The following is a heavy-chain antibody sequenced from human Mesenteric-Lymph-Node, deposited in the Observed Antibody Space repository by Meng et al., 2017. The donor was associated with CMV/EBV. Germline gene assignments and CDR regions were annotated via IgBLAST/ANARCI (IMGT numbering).Heavy chain of an antibody. J-gene: IGHJ4*02. Sequence: GGSLRLSCAASGFTFSSYAMSWVRQAPGKGLEWVSAISGSGGSTYYADSVKGRFTISRDNSKNTLYLQMNSLRAEDTAVYYCAKGSLYDDSGLSYYFDYWGQGTLVTVSS. D-gene: IGHD3-22*01. CDR1: GFTFSSYA. CDR2: ISGSGGST. CDR3: AKGSLYDDSGLSYYFDY. V-gene: IGHV3-23*01.